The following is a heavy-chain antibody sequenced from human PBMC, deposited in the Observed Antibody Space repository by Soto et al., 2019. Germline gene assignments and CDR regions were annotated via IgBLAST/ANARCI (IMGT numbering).Heavy chain of an antibody. CDR1: VGSVSIGSYD. Sequence: AEALSVSCTFSVGSVSIGSYDGRGIRQPPGKGLEWIGYIYYSGSTNYNPSLKSRVTISVDTSKNQLSLKLSSVTAADTAVYYCASNYGSGSNFDYWGQGTMVTVSS. D-gene: IGHD3-10*01. CDR3: ASNYGSGSNFDY. V-gene: IGHV4-61*01. J-gene: IGHJ4*02. CDR2: IYYSGST.